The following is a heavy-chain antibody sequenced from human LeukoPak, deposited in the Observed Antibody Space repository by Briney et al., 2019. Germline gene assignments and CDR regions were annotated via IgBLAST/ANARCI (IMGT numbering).Heavy chain of an antibody. CDR1: GFTFSGCE. D-gene: IGHD3-10*01. V-gene: IGHV3-48*03. CDR3: ARARVPGELNY. CDR2: ISNSGSSK. Sequence: GGSLRLSCAASGFTFSGCEMNWVRQAPGKGLEWLSYISNSGSSKYCADSVRGRFTISRDNAKNSLYLQMNSLRAEDTAVYYCARARVPGELNYWGQGTLVTVSS. J-gene: IGHJ4*02.